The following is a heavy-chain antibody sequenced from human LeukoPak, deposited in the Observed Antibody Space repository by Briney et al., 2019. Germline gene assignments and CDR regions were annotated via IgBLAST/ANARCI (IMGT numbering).Heavy chain of an antibody. CDR1: GFTFSSYA. Sequence: PGGSLRLSCAASGFTFSSYAMSWVRQAPGKGLEWVSAISGSGGSTYYADSVKGRFTISRDNSKNTLYLQMNSLRGDDTAVYYCAKDRARYCSGGRCPRAFDIWGQGTMVTVSS. D-gene: IGHD2-15*01. J-gene: IGHJ3*02. CDR3: AKDRARYCSGGRCPRAFDI. CDR2: ISGSGGST. V-gene: IGHV3-23*01.